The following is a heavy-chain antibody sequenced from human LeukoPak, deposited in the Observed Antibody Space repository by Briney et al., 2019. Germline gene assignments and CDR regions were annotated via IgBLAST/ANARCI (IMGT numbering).Heavy chain of an antibody. V-gene: IGHV1-18*01. Sequence: ASVKVSCKASGYTFTSYGISWVRQAPGQGLEWMGWISAYNGNTNYAQKLQGSVTMTTDTSTSTAYMELRSLRSDDTAVYYCAREGGLRYFDWLLDDYWGQGTLVTVSS. J-gene: IGHJ4*02. CDR2: ISAYNGNT. CDR3: AREGGLRYFDWLLDDY. CDR1: GYTFTSYG. D-gene: IGHD3-9*01.